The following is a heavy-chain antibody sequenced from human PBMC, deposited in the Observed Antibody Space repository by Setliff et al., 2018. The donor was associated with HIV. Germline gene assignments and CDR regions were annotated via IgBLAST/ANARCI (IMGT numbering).Heavy chain of an antibody. V-gene: IGHV3-48*01. CDR2: ISGLGGGTI. CDR1: GFTFSRYG. CDR3: ARAGVVEGYYYYYYMDV. Sequence: SCAASGFTFSRYGMHWVRQAPGKGLEWVSYISGLGGGTIYYADSVRGRFTISRDDAEKSVYLQMNSLRAEDTAVYYCARAGVVEGYYYYYYMDVWGKGTTVTVSS. D-gene: IGHD2-15*01. J-gene: IGHJ6*03.